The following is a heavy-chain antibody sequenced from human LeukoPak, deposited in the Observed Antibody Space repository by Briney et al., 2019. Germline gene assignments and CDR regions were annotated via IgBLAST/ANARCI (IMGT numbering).Heavy chain of an antibody. CDR3: ARDLDYYGSGSSPPLCY. D-gene: IGHD3-10*01. CDR2: IWYDGSNK. V-gene: IGHV3-33*01. Sequence: GRSLRLSCAASGFTFSSDGMHWVRQAPGKGLEWVAVIWYDGSNKYYADSVKGRFTISRDNSKNTLYLQMNSLRAEDTAVYYCARDLDYYGSGSSPPLCYWGQGTLVTVSS. J-gene: IGHJ4*02. CDR1: GFTFSSDG.